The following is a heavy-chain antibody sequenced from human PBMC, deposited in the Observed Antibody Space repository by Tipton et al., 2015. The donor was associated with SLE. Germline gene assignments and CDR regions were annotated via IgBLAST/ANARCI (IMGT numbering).Heavy chain of an antibody. J-gene: IGHJ4*02. D-gene: IGHD1-26*01. CDR2: INHSGST. V-gene: IGHV4-34*01. CDR1: GGSFSGYY. CDR3: ARDRETAWELAPFDY. Sequence: TLSLTCAVYGGSFSGYYWSWIRQPPGKGLEWIGEINHSGSTNYNPSLKSRVTISVDTSKNQFSLKLSSVTAADTAVYYCARDRETAWELAPFDYWGQGTLVTVSS.